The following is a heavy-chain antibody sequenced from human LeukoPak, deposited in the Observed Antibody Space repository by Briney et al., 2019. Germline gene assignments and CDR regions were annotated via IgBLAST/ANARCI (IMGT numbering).Heavy chain of an antibody. CDR3: AGHQTAYYYDSSGYLY. Sequence: SVKVSCKASGGTFSSYAISWVRQAPGQGLEWMGGIIPIFGTANYAQKFQGRVTITADESTSTAYMELSSLRSEDTAVHYCAGHQTAYYYDSSGYLYWGQGTLVTVSS. V-gene: IGHV1-69*13. CDR2: IIPIFGTA. CDR1: GGTFSSYA. D-gene: IGHD3-22*01. J-gene: IGHJ4*02.